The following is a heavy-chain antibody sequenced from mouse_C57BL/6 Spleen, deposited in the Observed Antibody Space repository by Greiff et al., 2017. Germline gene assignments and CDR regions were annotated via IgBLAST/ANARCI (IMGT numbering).Heavy chain of an antibody. J-gene: IGHJ3*01. Sequence: QVQLKESGAELVRPGASVTLSCKASGYTFTDYEMHWVKQTPVHGLEWIGAIDPETGGTAYNQKFKGKAILTADKSSSTAYMELRSLTSEDSAVYYCTRGDYVVAYWGQGTLVTVSA. D-gene: IGHD1-1*01. V-gene: IGHV1-15*01. CDR3: TRGDYVVAY. CDR2: IDPETGGT. CDR1: GYTFTDYE.